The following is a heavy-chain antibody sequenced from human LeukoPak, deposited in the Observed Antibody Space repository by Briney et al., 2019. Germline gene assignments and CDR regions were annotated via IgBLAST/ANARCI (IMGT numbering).Heavy chain of an antibody. J-gene: IGHJ3*02. CDR3: ARVRLDAFDI. V-gene: IGHV1-2*02. Sequence: ASVNVSCKASEYTFIGYYLHWVRPAHGQGPEWMGWTNPNGGATNYAQKFQGRVTMTRDTSISTAYMELSRLRSDDTAVYYCARVRLDAFDIWGQGTMVIVSS. CDR2: TNPNGGAT. CDR1: EYTFIGYY.